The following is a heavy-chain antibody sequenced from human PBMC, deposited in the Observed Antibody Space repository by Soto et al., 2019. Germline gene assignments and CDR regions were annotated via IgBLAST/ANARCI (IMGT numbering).Heavy chain of an antibody. CDR3: ARSLGIAARRNAFDI. D-gene: IGHD6-6*01. CDR2: INAGNGNT. Sequence: ASVKVSFKASGYTFTSYAMHWVRQAPGQRLEWMGWINAGNGNTKYSQKFQGRVTITRDTSASTACMELSSLRSEDTAVYYCARSLGIAARRNAFDIWGQGTMVTVSS. J-gene: IGHJ3*02. CDR1: GYTFTSYA. V-gene: IGHV1-3*01.